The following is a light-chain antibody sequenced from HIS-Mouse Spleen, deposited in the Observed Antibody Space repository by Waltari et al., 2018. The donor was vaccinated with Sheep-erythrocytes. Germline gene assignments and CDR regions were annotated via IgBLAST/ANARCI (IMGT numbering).Light chain of an antibody. Sequence: SYELTQPPSVSVSPGQTASITCSGDKLGDKYACWYQQHPGKAPKLMIYDVSKRPSGIPERFSGSNSGNTATLTISGTQAEDEADYYCCSYAGSYNHVFATGTKVTVL. V-gene: IGLV3-1*01. CDR2: DVS. CDR1: KLGDKY. J-gene: IGLJ1*01. CDR3: CSYAGSYNHV.